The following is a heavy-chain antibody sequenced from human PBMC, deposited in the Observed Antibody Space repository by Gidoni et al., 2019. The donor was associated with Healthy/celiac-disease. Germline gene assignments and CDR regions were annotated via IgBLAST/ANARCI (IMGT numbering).Heavy chain of an antibody. Sequence: QVQLVQSGAEVKKPGSSVKVSCKASGGTFSSYAISWVRQAPGQGLEWMGRIIPIFGIANYAQKFQGRVTITADKSTSTAYMELSSLRSEDTAVYYCASETLDIVVVPADRNYYFDYWGQGTLVTVSS. CDR2: IIPIFGIA. CDR1: GGTFSSYA. CDR3: ASETLDIVVVPADRNYYFDY. J-gene: IGHJ4*02. D-gene: IGHD2-2*03. V-gene: IGHV1-69*04.